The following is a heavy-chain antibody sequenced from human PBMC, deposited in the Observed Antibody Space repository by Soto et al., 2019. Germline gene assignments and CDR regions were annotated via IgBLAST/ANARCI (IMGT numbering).Heavy chain of an antibody. Sequence: EVQLVESGGGLVKPGGSLRLSCAASGFTFSSYSMNWVRQAPGKGLEWVSSISSSSSYIYYADSVKGRFTISRDNAKNSLYLQMNSLRAEDTAAYYSARVLLESLYYDFWSGYWVFDYWGQGTLVTVSS. V-gene: IGHV3-21*01. CDR3: ARVLLESLYYDFWSGYWVFDY. CDR2: ISSSSSYI. D-gene: IGHD3-3*01. J-gene: IGHJ4*02. CDR1: GFTFSSYS.